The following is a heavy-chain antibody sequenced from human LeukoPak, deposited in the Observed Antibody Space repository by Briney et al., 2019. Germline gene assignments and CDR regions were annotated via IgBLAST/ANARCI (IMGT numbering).Heavy chain of an antibody. CDR1: GGSISSGGYS. D-gene: IGHD7-27*01. CDR2: IYHSGST. CDR3: ARDLTGPDY. Sequence: PSQTLSLTCAVSGGSISSGGYSWSWIRQPPGKGLEWIGYIYHSGSTYYNPSLKSRVTISVDTSKNQFSLKLSSVTAADTAVYYCARDLTGPDYWGQGTLVTVSS. J-gene: IGHJ4*02. V-gene: IGHV4-30-2*01.